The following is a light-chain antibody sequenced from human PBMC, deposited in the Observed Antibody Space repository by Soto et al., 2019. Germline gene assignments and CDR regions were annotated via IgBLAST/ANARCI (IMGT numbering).Light chain of an antibody. CDR1: SSNIGSNY. V-gene: IGLV1-47*01. Sequence: QSVLTQPPSASGTLGQRVTISCSGSSSNIGSNYVSWYQQLPGTAPKLLIYRNNQRPSGVPDRFSGSKSGTSASLAISGLRSEDEADYYCAAWDDSLSGRVFGGGTKRTVL. CDR2: RNN. J-gene: IGLJ3*02. CDR3: AAWDDSLSGRV.